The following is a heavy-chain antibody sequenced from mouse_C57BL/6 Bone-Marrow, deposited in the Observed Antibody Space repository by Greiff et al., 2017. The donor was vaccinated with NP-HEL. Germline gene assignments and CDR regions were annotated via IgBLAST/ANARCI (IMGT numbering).Heavy chain of an antibody. Sequence: QVQLQQSGAELVRPGTSVKLSCKASGYTFTSYWMHWVKQRPGQGLEWIGVIDPSDSYTNYNQKFKGKATLTVDTSSSTAYMQLSSLTSEDSAVYYCARWAYWGQGTTLTVSS. V-gene: IGHV1-59*01. CDR1: GYTFTSYW. J-gene: IGHJ2*01. CDR3: ARWAY. CDR2: IDPSDSYT.